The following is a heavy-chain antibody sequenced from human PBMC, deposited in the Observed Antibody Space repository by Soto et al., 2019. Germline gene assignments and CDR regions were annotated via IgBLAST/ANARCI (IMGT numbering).Heavy chain of an antibody. Sequence: ESGGGVVQPGRSLRLSCAASGFTFSSYAMHWVRQAPGKGLEWVAVISYDGSNKYYADSVKGRFTISRDNSKNTLYLQMNSLRAEDTAVYYCARDRSYFDYWGQGTLVTVSS. CDR1: GFTFSSYA. V-gene: IGHV3-30-3*01. J-gene: IGHJ4*02. CDR3: ARDRSYFDY. CDR2: ISYDGSNK.